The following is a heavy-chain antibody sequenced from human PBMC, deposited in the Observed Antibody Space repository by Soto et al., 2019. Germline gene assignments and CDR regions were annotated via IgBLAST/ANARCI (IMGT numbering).Heavy chain of an antibody. CDR2: INPKSGGT. J-gene: IGHJ6*02. CDR3: ARGHSTDCSNGVCSFFYNHEMDV. CDR1: GYSFTDYH. D-gene: IGHD2-8*01. V-gene: IGHV1-2*04. Sequence: PSVKVSCKASGYSFTDYHIHWVRQAPGQGLEWLGRINPKSGGTSTAQKFQGWVTMTRDRSISTVYMELTRLSSDDTAVYFCARGHSTDCSNGVCSFFYNHEMDVWGQGTTVTVSS.